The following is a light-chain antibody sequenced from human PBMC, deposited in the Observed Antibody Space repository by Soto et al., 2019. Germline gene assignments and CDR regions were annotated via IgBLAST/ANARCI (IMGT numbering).Light chain of an antibody. CDR2: GAS. CDR1: QSVSSN. Sequence: EIVLTQSPGTLSFSPVQVSTLSCMASQSVSSNLAWYQQKPGQAPRLLISGASSRATGIPDRFSGSGSGTDFTLTIRRLEPEDFAVYYCQQSSNWPPINCGQGTRREIK. V-gene: IGKV3D-20*02. CDR3: QQSSNWPPIN. J-gene: IGKJ5*01.